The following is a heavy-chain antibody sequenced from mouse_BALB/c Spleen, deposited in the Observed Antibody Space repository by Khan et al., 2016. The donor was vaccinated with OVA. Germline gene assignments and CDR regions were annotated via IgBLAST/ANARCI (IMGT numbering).Heavy chain of an antibody. CDR3: ARRNYFGYTFAY. CDR2: INPGSGDI. CDR1: GYTFTDYY. V-gene: IGHV1-77*01. Sequence: QVQLKQSGAELARPGASVKLSCKASGYTFTDYYINWVKQRTGQGLEWIGEINPGSGDIYYNEKFKGKATLTADKSSSLAYMQLISLTSEDSAVYFCARRNYFGYTFAYWGQGTLVTVSA. D-gene: IGHD1-2*01. J-gene: IGHJ3*01.